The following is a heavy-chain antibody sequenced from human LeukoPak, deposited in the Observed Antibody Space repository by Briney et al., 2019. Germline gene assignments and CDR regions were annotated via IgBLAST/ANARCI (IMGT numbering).Heavy chain of an antibody. CDR3: TRVYSIGYFDY. Sequence: GGSLRLSCTASGFTFGDYAMSWVRQAPGKGLEWVGFIRSKAYGGTTEYAASVKGRFTISRDDSKSIAYLQMNSLKTEDTAVYYCTRVYSIGYFDYWGQGTLVTVSS. J-gene: IGHJ4*02. V-gene: IGHV3-49*04. D-gene: IGHD2-15*01. CDR1: GFTFGDYA. CDR2: IRSKAYGGTT.